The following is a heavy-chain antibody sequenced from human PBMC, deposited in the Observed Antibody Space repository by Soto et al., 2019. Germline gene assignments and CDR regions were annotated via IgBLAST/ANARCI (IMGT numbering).Heavy chain of an antibody. J-gene: IGHJ5*02. CDR2: SA. CDR1: GGTFSIYT. D-gene: IGHD2-15*01. CDR3: AREGPPDIAWFDP. V-gene: IGHV1-69*01. Sequence: QVQLVQSGAEVKKPGSSVKVSCKASGGTFSIYTISWVRQAPGQGLEWMGGSANSAQKFQGRLTVTADESTSTVYLELSSLTSEDTAVYYCAREGPPDIAWFDPWGQGTLDSVSS.